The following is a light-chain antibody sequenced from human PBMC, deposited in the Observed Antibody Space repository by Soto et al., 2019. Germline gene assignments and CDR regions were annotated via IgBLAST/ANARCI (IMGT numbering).Light chain of an antibody. CDR3: SSYTSSSTLRV. Sequence: QSALTQPASVSGSPGQSITISCTGTDSDIGGYNYVSWYQHHPGKAPKLMIYEVTNRPSGVSNRFSGSKSGNTASLTISGLQAEDEADYYCSSYTSSSTLRVFGGGTKLTVL. CDR2: EVT. J-gene: IGLJ3*02. V-gene: IGLV2-14*01. CDR1: DSDIGGYNY.